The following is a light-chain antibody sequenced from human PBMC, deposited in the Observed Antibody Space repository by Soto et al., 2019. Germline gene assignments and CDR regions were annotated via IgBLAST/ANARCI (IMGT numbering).Light chain of an antibody. CDR2: AAS. V-gene: IGKV1-39*01. J-gene: IGKJ1*01. CDR3: QQSYTIPQT. Sequence: DVQMTQSPSSLSASVGDRVTITCRARQSISSYLNWYQQKPGKAPKLLIFAASSLQSGVPSRFSGSGSGTDFTLTISSLQPEDFATYYCQQSYTIPQTFGQGTKV. CDR1: QSISSY.